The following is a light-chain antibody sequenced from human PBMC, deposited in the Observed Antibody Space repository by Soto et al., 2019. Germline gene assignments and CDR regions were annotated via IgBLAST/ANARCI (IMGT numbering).Light chain of an antibody. J-gene: IGKJ1*01. V-gene: IGKV3-20*01. CDR3: QQYGRSGT. CDR1: QSVSSSY. CDR2: GAS. Sequence: ENVLTEWPGELAVSPGERASLSCRASQSVSSSYLAWYQQKPCQAPRLLIYGASSRATGIPDRFSGSGSGTDFTLTISRLEPEDFAVYYCQQYGRSGTFGQGTKVDI.